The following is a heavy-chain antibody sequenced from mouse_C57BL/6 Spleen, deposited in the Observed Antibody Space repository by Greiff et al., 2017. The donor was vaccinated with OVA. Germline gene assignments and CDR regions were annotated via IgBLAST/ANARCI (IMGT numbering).Heavy chain of an antibody. V-gene: IGHV1-74*01. Sequence: QVQLQQPGAELVKPGASVKVSCKASGYTFTSYWMHWVKQRPGQGLEWIGRIHPSDRDTNYNQKFKGKATLTVDKSSSTAYMQLSSLTSEDSAVYYCAISYGSSSGKFYYAMDYWGQGTSVTVSS. CDR3: AISYGSSSGKFYYAMDY. CDR2: IHPSDRDT. D-gene: IGHD1-1*01. J-gene: IGHJ4*01. CDR1: GYTFTSYW.